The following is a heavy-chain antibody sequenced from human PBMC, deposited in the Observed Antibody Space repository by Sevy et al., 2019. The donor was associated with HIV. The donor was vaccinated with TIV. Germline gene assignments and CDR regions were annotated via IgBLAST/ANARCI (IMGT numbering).Heavy chain of an antibody. V-gene: IGHV3-23*01. CDR1: GFTFRRNA. D-gene: IGHD3-10*01. CDR3: AKDVSTLTRGVPY. CDR2: VSGSGDDI. J-gene: IGHJ4*02. Sequence: GGSLRLSCAASGFTFRRNAMTWVRQAPGKGLEWVSVVSGSGDDIYYADSVKGRFTISRDNSKNTVYLQMNTLRVEDTAIYYCAKDVSTLTRGVPYWGQGTRVTVSS.